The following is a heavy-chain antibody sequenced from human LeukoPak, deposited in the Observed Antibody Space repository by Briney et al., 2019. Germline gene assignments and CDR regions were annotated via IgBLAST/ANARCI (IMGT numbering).Heavy chain of an antibody. J-gene: IGHJ4*02. Sequence: PGGSLRLSCAASGFTFSSYWMSWVRQAPGKGLEWVANIKQDGSEKYYVDSVKGRFTISRDNAKNSLYLQMNNLRAEDTAVYYCARDPFLGQLWSDYWGQGTLVTVSS. V-gene: IGHV3-7*01. CDR3: ARDPFLGQLWSDY. D-gene: IGHD5-18*01. CDR2: IKQDGSEK. CDR1: GFTFSSYW.